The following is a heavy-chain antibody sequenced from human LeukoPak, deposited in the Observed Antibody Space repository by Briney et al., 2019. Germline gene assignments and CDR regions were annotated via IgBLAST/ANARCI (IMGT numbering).Heavy chain of an antibody. V-gene: IGHV4-4*02. CDR1: GGSISSSNW. D-gene: IGHD6-13*01. CDR3: ARVVAAAGLYFDY. Sequence: PSGTLSLTCAVSGGSISSSNWWSWVRQPPGKGLEWIGEIYHSGSTNYNPSLKSRVTISVDKSKNQFSLKLSSVTAADTAVYYCARVVAAAGLYFDYWGQGTLVTVSS. CDR2: IYHSGST. J-gene: IGHJ4*02.